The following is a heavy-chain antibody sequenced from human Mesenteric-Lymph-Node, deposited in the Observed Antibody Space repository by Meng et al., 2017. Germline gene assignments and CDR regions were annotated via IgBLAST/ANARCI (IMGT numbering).Heavy chain of an antibody. J-gene: IGHJ4*02. CDR3: AREIFSGYSSGWYCDY. CDR2: ISGGGDKT. CDR1: GFTFSNYA. D-gene: IGHD6-19*01. Sequence: GESLNSCGASGFTFSNYAMGWVRQAPGKGLEWVTDISGGGDKTYYADSVKGRFTISRDNSKNTLYLQMNSLRAEDTAVYYCAREIFSGYSSGWYCDYWGQGTLVTVSS. V-gene: IGHV3-23*01.